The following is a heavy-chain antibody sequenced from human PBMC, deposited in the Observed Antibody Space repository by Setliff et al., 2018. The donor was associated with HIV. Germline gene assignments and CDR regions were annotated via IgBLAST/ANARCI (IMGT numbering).Heavy chain of an antibody. CDR3: ASAGAWQRNALDI. J-gene: IGHJ3*02. Sequence: ASVKVSCKPSGYSFTNHYMHWVRQAPGQGLEWMGVINPTGGSTRNTQKFQGRVAMTRDTSTNTVYMELSSLRSEDTAVYYCASAGAWQRNALDIWGQGTMVTVSS. D-gene: IGHD5-12*01. V-gene: IGHV1-46*01. CDR1: GYSFTNHY. CDR2: INPTGGST.